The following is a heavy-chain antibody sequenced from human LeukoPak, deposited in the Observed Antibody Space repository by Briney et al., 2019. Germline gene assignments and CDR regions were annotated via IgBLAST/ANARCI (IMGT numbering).Heavy chain of an antibody. Sequence: GGSLRLSCAASGFTFSSYGMHWVRQAPGKGLEWVAVIWYDGSNKYYADSVKGRFTISRDNSKNTLYLQMNSLRAEDTAVYYCAKVEAGAGVYYFDYWGQGTLVTVSS. J-gene: IGHJ4*02. V-gene: IGHV3-30*02. CDR3: AKVEAGAGVYYFDY. CDR2: IWYDGSNK. D-gene: IGHD6-19*01. CDR1: GFTFSSYG.